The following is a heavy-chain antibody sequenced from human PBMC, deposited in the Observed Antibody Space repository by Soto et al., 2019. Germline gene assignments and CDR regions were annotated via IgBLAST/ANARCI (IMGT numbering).Heavy chain of an antibody. V-gene: IGHV4-34*01. Sequence: PSEPLSLTCVVYCGSYSGYYWSWIRQSPGKGLEWIGGINHRGSTNYNPSLESRVTISVDTHKNQLSLKLPSVTAADTAMYYCARLNGDDILTGYYWWGQGTMVTVSS. CDR2: INHRGST. CDR1: CGSYSGYY. J-gene: IGHJ4*02. CDR3: ARLNGDDILTGYYW. D-gene: IGHD3-9*01.